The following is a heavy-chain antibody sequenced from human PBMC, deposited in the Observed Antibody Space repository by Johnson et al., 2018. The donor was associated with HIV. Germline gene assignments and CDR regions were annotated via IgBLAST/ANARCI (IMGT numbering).Heavy chain of an antibody. J-gene: IGHJ3*02. D-gene: IGHD1-26*01. CDR2: IWYDGSNK. V-gene: IGHV3-30*19. CDR3: ARDGGSTRGDAFDI. Sequence: QVQLVESGGGVVQPGRSLRLSCAASGFTFSSYGMHWVRQAPGKGLEWVAVIWYDGSNKYYADSVKGRFTISRENAKNTLYLQMNSLRAEDTAVYYCARDGGSTRGDAFDIWGQETMVTVSS. CDR1: GFTFSSYG.